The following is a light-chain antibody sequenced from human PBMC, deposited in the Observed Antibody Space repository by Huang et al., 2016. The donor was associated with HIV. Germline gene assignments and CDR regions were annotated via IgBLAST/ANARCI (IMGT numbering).Light chain of an antibody. V-gene: IGKV1-5*03. CDR3: QYGET. CDR2: EKS. Sequence: DIQMTQSPSTLSAFVGDRLTTTCRVSHNISSWLAWYQQKPGKAPRLLIYEKSSLESGVASRFSGGGAGTEFTLTISSLQPEDIGTYYCQYGETFGQGSKVEVK. J-gene: IGKJ1*01. CDR1: HNISSW.